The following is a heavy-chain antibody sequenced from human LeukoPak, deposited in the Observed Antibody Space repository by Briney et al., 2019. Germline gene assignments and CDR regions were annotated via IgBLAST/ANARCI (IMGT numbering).Heavy chain of an antibody. J-gene: IGHJ4*02. D-gene: IGHD6-13*01. CDR2: IRYDGSNK. CDR1: GFTFSSYG. V-gene: IGHV3-30*02. Sequence: PGGSLRLSCAASGFTFSSYGMHWVRQAPGKGLEWVAFIRYDGSNKYYADSVKGRFTISRDNSKNTLYLQMNSLRAEDTAVYYCAKDHQLGSSWRYFDYWGQGTLVTVSS. CDR3: AKDHQLGSSWRYFDY.